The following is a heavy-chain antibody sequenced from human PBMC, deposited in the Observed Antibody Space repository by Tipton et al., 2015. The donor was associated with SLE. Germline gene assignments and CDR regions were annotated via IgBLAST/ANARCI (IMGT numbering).Heavy chain of an antibody. V-gene: IGHV1-8*01. Sequence: QSGAEVKKPGASVKVSCKASGYTFTSYDINWVRQATGQGLEWMGWMNPDSGTTGYAQKFQGRVTMTRNTSISTAYMELSGLRFDDTAVYYCARGSAVDFYYFGLDVWGQGTTVTFSS. CDR2: MNPDSGTT. D-gene: IGHD4-23*01. CDR3: ARGSAVDFYYFGLDV. CDR1: GYTFTSYD. J-gene: IGHJ6*02.